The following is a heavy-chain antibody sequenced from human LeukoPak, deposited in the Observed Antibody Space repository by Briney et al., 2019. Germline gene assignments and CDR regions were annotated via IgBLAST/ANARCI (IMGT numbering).Heavy chain of an antibody. V-gene: IGHV4-39*07. CDR3: AREDYSYPTSGPFDP. CDR2: IYYSGST. Sequence: SETLSLTCTVSGGSISSSSYYWGWIRQPPGKGLEWIGSIYYSGSTYYNPSLKSRVTISVDTSKNQFSLKLSSVTAADTAVYYCAREDYSYPTSGPFDPWGQGTLVTVSS. CDR1: GGSISSSSYY. J-gene: IGHJ5*02. D-gene: IGHD4-11*01.